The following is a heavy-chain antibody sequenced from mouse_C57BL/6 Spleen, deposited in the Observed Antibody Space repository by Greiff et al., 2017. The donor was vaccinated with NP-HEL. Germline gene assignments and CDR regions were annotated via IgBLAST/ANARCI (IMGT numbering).Heavy chain of an antibody. CDR2: IRLKSDNYAT. CDR3: TSHYYGSSPFDY. J-gene: IGHJ2*01. Sequence: EVKLMESGGGLVQPGGSMKLSCVASGFTFSNYWMNWVRQSPEKGLEWVAQIRLKSDNYATHYAESVKGRFTISRDDSKSSVYLQMNNLRAEDTGIYYCTSHYYGSSPFDYWGQGTTLTVSS. V-gene: IGHV6-3*01. D-gene: IGHD1-1*01. CDR1: GFTFSNYW.